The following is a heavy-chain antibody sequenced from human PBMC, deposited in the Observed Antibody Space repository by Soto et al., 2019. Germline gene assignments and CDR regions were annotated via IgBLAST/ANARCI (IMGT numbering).Heavy chain of an antibody. CDR2: IYYSVST. CDR3: ARHKDTSPCHLLTAY. D-gene: IGHD2-2*01. J-gene: IGHJ4*02. CDR1: GGSISSSIYS. V-gene: IGHV4-39*01. Sequence: SETLSLTCTVSGGSISSSIYSCGWIRQPPGKGLDWIGSIYYSVSTYYNPSLKSRVTISVDTSKNQFSLKLSSVTAADTAVYYCARHKDTSPCHLLTAYWGQGPLVNVSS.